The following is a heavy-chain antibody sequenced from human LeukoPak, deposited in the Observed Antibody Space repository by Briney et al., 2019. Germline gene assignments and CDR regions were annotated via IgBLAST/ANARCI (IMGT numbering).Heavy chain of an antibody. J-gene: IGHJ4*02. CDR3: ARTYGSGSSTQY. Sequence: PGGSLRLSYAASGFTFSSYTMNWVRQAPGKALEWVSSISGSSSYIYYADSVKGRFTISRDNAKNSLYLQMNSLRAEDTAVYYCARTYGSGSSTQYWGQGTLVTVSS. V-gene: IGHV3-21*01. CDR2: ISGSSSYI. CDR1: GFTFSSYT. D-gene: IGHD3-10*01.